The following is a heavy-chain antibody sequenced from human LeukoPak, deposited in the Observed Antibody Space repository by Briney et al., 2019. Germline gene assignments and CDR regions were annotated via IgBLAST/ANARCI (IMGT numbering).Heavy chain of an antibody. V-gene: IGHV1-18*04. CDR2: NSAYNGNA. CDR1: GYTFTTYG. Sequence: ASVTVSCKASGYTFTTYGISWVRQAPGQGLEWMGWNSAYNGNANYAQKVQDRVTMTTDPSTNTAYMELRSLRSDDTAMYYCARDRPYFGSHLGRVDYWGQGSLVIVSS. D-gene: IGHD3-3*01. CDR3: ARDRPYFGSHLGRVDY. J-gene: IGHJ4*02.